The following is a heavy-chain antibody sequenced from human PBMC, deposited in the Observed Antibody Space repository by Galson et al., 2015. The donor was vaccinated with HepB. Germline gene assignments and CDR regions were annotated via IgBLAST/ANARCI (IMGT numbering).Heavy chain of an antibody. D-gene: IGHD4-17*01. CDR3: ARKASGDSNFFDS. CDR2: VTSGGAT. Sequence: SLRLSCAASGFTFSSYAMRWVRQAPGKGLEWVSTVTSGGATYYADSVKGRFIISRDNSGDTVYLRMNNLRVDDTALYYCARKASGDSNFFDSWGQGTLVTVSS. V-gene: IGHV3-23*01. CDR1: GFTFSSYA. J-gene: IGHJ4*02.